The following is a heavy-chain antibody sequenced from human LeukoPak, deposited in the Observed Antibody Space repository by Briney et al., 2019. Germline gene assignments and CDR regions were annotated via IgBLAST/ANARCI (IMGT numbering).Heavy chain of an antibody. CDR1: GGSISSGNYY. CDR3: ARTYSGSYYGDY. J-gene: IGHJ4*02. V-gene: IGHV4-61*02. D-gene: IGHD1-26*01. Sequence: SETLSLTCTVSGGSISSGNYYWSWIRQPAGKGLEWIGRIYTSGSTNYSPSLKSRVTISVDTSKSQFSLKLSSVTAADTAVYYCARTYSGSYYGDYWGQGTLVTVSS. CDR2: IYTSGST.